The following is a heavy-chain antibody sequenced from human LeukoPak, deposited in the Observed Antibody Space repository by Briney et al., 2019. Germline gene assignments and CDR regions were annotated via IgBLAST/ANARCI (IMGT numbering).Heavy chain of an antibody. CDR3: ARDWSLQTCFDP. Sequence: SETLSLTCSVSGGSIKFNNYYWGWIRQPPEKGLEWIGNIYYTGRDYYHPSLRSRVSMSVDTSKNQFSLKLSSVTAADTAVYYCARDWSLQTCFDPWGQGTLVTVSS. V-gene: IGHV4-39*02. CDR1: GGSIKFNNYY. D-gene: IGHD2-15*01. J-gene: IGHJ5*02. CDR2: IYYTGRD.